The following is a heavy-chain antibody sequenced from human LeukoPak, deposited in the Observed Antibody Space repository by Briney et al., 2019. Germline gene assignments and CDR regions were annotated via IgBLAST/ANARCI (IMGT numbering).Heavy chain of an antibody. CDR1: GYTFTSYG. CDR2: ISAYNGNT. Sequence: ASVKVSCKASGYTFTSYGISWVRQAPGQGLEWMGWISAYNGNTNYAQKLQGRVTMTTGTSTSTAYMELRSLRPDDTAVYYCARGQSSSWYFYDAFDIWGQGTMVTVSS. CDR3: ARGQSSSWYFYDAFDI. J-gene: IGHJ3*02. V-gene: IGHV1-18*01. D-gene: IGHD6-13*01.